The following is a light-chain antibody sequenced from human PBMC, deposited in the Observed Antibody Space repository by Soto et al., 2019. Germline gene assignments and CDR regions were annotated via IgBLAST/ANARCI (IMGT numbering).Light chain of an antibody. CDR1: SSDVGGYNY. J-gene: IGLJ2*01. CDR2: DVS. Sequence: QSALTQPRSVSGSPGQSVTISCTGTSSDVGGYNYVSWYQHHPGKAPKLMIYDVSKRPSGVPDRFSGSKSGNTASLTISGLQAEDEADYYCVAWDDSLNGYVVFGGGTKVTVL. V-gene: IGLV2-11*01. CDR3: VAWDDSLNGYVV.